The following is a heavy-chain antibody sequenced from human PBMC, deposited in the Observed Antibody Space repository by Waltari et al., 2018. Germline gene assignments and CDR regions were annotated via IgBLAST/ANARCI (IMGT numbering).Heavy chain of an antibody. D-gene: IGHD3-3*01. J-gene: IGHJ5*02. CDR2: IYYSGST. V-gene: IGHV4-39*01. CDR3: ARHPQYDFWSGYYTGTDNWFDP. CDR1: GGSLSSSSYY. Sequence: QLQLQESGPGLVKPSETLSLTCPVSGGSLSSSSYYWGWVRPPPGKGPEWIGSIYYSGSTYYNPSLKSRVTISVDTSKNQFSLKLSSVTAADTAVYYCARHPQYDFWSGYYTGTDNWFDPWGQGTLVTVSS.